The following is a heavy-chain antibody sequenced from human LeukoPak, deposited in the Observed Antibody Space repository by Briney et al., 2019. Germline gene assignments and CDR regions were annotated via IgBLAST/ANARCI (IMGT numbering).Heavy chain of an antibody. D-gene: IGHD6-13*01. CDR1: GYTFTSYD. CDR3: ARDIAAAGTRVDY. V-gene: IGHV1-2*02. J-gene: IGHJ4*02. CDR2: INPNSGGT. Sequence: ASVKVSCKASGYTFTSYDINWVRQATGQGLEWMGWINPNSGGTNYAQKFQGRVTMTRDTSISTAYMELSRLRSDDTAVYYCARDIAAAGTRVDYWGQGTLVTVSS.